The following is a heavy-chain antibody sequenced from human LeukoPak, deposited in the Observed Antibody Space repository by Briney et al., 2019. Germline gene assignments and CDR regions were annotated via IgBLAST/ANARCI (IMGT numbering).Heavy chain of an antibody. V-gene: IGHV3-48*01. D-gene: IGHD6-19*01. CDR2: ISSSSSSI. Sequence: GGSLRLSCAASGFTFSSYSMNWVRQAPGKGLEWVSYISSSSSSISYADSVKGRFTISRDNAKNSLYLQMNSLRAEDTAVYYCARDKFNSDWYGFDYWGQGTLVTVSS. J-gene: IGHJ4*02. CDR1: GFTFSSYS. CDR3: ARDKFNSDWYGFDY.